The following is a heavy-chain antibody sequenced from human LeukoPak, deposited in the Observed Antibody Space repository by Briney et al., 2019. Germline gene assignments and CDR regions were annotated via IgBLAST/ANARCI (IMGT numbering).Heavy chain of an antibody. CDR1: GFTFSSYA. CDR2: ISGSGGST. J-gene: IGHJ4*02. D-gene: IGHD2-15*01. V-gene: IGHV3-23*01. Sequence: GGSLRLSCAASGFTFSSYAMSGLRQAPGKGLEGVSAISGSGGSTYYADSVKGRFTISRDNSKNTLYLQMNSLRAEDTAVYYCAKQTVVVVADSYYFDYWGQGTLVTVSS. CDR3: AKQTVVVVADSYYFDY.